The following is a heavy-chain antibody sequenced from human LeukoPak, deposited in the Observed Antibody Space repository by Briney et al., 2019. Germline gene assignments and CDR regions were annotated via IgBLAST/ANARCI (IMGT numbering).Heavy chain of an antibody. J-gene: IGHJ4*02. Sequence: GGSLRLSCAASGFTFGSYDMYWVRQAPGKGMEWVSGLSSSGGSTYYADSVKGRFTISSDNPKNTLYLQMNSLRADATAVYYCVKAEFAEQWLAPFDNWGQGTLVTVSS. CDR1: GFTFGSYD. CDR2: LSSSGGST. D-gene: IGHD6-19*01. CDR3: VKAEFAEQWLAPFDN. V-gene: IGHV3-23*01.